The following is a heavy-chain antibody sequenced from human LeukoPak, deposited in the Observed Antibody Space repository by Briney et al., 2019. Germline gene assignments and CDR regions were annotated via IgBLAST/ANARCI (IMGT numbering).Heavy chain of an antibody. D-gene: IGHD4-17*01. CDR1: GGSISSSSYY. Sequence: SETLSLTCTVSGGSISSSSYYWGWIRQPPGKGLEWIGSIYYSGSTYYNPSLKSRVTISVDTSKNQFSLKLSSVTAADTAVYYCARLATVTPPYFDYWGQGTLVTVSS. J-gene: IGHJ4*02. CDR3: ARLATVTPPYFDY. CDR2: IYYSGST. V-gene: IGHV4-39*01.